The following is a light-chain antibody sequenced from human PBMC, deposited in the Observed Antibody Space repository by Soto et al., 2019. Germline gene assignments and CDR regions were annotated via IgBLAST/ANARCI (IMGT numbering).Light chain of an antibody. V-gene: IGLV2-11*01. CDR1: SSDVGGYNY. CDR3: CSYAGDYTFV. J-gene: IGLJ1*01. CDR2: VVK. Sequence: QSALTQPRSVSGSPGQSVTLSCTGTSSDVGGYNYVTWYQQYPGKAPKVMIYVVKTRPSGVPDRFSGSKSGNTASLTISGLQAEDEADYYCCSYAGDYTFVFGTGTKLTVL.